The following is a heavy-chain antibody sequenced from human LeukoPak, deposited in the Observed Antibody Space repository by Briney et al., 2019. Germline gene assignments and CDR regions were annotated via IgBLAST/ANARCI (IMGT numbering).Heavy chain of an antibody. J-gene: IGHJ4*02. CDR2: ISAYNGNT. Sequence: ASVKVSCKASGYTFTSYGISRVRQAPGQGLEWMGWISAYNGNTNYAQKLQGRVTMTTDTSTSTVYMELSSLRSEDTAVYYCARGTRGVDSLHLDYWGQGTLVTVSS. CDR3: ARGTRGVDSLHLDY. D-gene: IGHD3-10*01. V-gene: IGHV1-18*01. CDR1: GYTFTSYG.